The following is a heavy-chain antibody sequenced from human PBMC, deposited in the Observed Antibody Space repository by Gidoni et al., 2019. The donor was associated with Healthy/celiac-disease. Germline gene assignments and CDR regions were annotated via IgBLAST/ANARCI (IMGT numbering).Heavy chain of an antibody. CDR1: GFTFSSYA. Sequence: QVQLVESAGVVVSSGRSLSLSCAAPGFTFSSYAVHWVRQAPGKGLGWVAVISYDGSNKYSADSVKGQFTISRDNSKNTLYLQMNSLRAEDTAVYYCARDLEQQLSPLLQALRFDPWGQGTLVTVSS. CDR2: ISYDGSNK. V-gene: IGHV3-30*04. D-gene: IGHD6-13*01. J-gene: IGHJ5*02. CDR3: ARDLEQQLSPLLQALRFDP.